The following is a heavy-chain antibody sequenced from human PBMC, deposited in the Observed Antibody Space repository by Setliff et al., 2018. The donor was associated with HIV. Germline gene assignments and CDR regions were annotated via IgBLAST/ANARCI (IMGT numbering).Heavy chain of an antibody. J-gene: IGHJ5*02. CDR2: ILNGETI. V-gene: IGHV4-39*01. CDR1: GGSIKSGHYY. D-gene: IGHD5-12*01. CDR3: ATPQSGRGEGAWFDP. Sequence: ASETLSLTCTVSGGSIKSGHYYWGWIRQPPGKGLEWIGNILNGETIFYNPSLKSRVTMSVDTSKNQLSLRLTSVTAADTAIYYCATPQSGRGEGAWFDPWGQGTLVTVSS.